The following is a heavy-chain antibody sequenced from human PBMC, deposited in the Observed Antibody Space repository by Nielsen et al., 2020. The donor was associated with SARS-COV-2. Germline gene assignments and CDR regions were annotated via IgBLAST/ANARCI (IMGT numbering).Heavy chain of an antibody. Sequence: ASVKVSCKASGYTFTDYYIHWVRQAPGQGLEWMGRLNPYSGGTNYAQKFQGTVTMTRDASISTVYMELTSDDTAVYYCARARAAIFGLVMSYGMDGWGKGTTVAVSS. J-gene: IGHJ6*04. CDR2: LNPYSGGT. CDR3: ARARAAIFGLVMSYGMDG. V-gene: IGHV1-2*06. D-gene: IGHD3/OR15-3a*01. CDR1: GYTFTDYY.